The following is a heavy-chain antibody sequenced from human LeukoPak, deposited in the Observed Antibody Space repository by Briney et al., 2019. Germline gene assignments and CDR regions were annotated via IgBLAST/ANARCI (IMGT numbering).Heavy chain of an antibody. Sequence: HAGGSLGLSGAAPGFTFSSYGMHWVRQAPGKGLEWVAVISYDGSNKYYADSVKGRFTISRDNSKNTLYLQMNSLRVEDTAVYYCAPEGDGYILFDYWGQGTLVTVSS. CDR3: APEGDGYILFDY. V-gene: IGHV3-30*03. CDR2: ISYDGSNK. D-gene: IGHD5-24*01. CDR1: GFTFSSYG. J-gene: IGHJ4*02.